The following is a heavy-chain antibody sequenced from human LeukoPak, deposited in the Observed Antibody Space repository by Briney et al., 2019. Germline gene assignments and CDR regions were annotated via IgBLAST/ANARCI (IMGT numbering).Heavy chain of an antibody. J-gene: IGHJ4*02. D-gene: IGHD3-3*02. CDR3: ATASFLEWLSVDY. V-gene: IGHV1-46*01. CDR1: GYTFTNYY. CDR2: INPSGGST. Sequence: GASVKVSCKASGYTFTNYYMHWVRQAPGQGLEWMGIINPSGGSTSYAQKFQGRVTMTRDTSTSTAYMELRSLRSDDTAVYYCATASFLEWLSVDYWGQGTLVTVSS.